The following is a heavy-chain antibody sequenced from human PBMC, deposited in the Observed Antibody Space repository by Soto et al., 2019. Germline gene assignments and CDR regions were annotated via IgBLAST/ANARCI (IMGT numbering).Heavy chain of an antibody. CDR2: TYYRSKWYN. Sequence: SQTLSLTCAISGDSVSSNSAAWNWIRQSPSRGLEWLGRTYYRSKWYNDYAVSVKSRITINPDTSKNQFSLQLNSVTPEDTAVYYCARLLLGSGWNADHWLDPRGKRTLVTVSS. CDR3: ARLLLGSGWNADHWLDP. D-gene: IGHD6-19*01. CDR1: GDSVSSNSAA. V-gene: IGHV6-1*01. J-gene: IGHJ5*02.